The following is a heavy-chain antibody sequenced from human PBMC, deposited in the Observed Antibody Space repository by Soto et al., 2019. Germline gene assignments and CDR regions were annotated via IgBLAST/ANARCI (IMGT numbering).Heavy chain of an antibody. CDR2: VSGSGGST. Sequence: GGSLRLSCAASGFTFSSYAMNWVRQAPGKGLEWVSVVSGSGGSTYYADSVKGRFTVSRDNSKNTLYLQMNSLRAEDTAVYFCAKDASGTYYVDYWGQGTLVTVSS. J-gene: IGHJ4*02. V-gene: IGHV3-23*01. D-gene: IGHD1-26*01. CDR3: AKDASGTYYVDY. CDR1: GFTFSSYA.